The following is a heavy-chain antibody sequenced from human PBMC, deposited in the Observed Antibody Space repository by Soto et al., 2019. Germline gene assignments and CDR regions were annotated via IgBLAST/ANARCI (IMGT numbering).Heavy chain of an antibody. CDR1: GFTFSSYA. CDR3: AKDHVSGSGSYYTLFDY. Sequence: PGGSLRLSCAASGFTFSSYAMSWVRQAPGKGLEWVSAISGSGGSTYYADSVKGRFTISRDNSKNTLYLQMNSLRAEDTAVYYCAKDHVSGSGSYYTLFDYWGQGTLVTVSS. D-gene: IGHD3-10*01. V-gene: IGHV3-23*01. CDR2: ISGSGGST. J-gene: IGHJ4*02.